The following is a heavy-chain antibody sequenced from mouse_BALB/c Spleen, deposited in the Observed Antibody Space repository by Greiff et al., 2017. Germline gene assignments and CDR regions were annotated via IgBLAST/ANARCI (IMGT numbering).Heavy chain of an antibody. CDR1: GYTFTSYV. Sequence: EVKLQESGPELVKPGASVKMSCKASGYTFTSYVMHWVKQKPGQGLEWIGYINPYNDGTKYNEKFKGKATLTSDKSSSTAYMELSSLTSEDSAVYYCARNPLLRPLYAMDYWGQGTSVTVSS. V-gene: IGHV1-14*01. D-gene: IGHD1-2*01. J-gene: IGHJ4*01. CDR2: INPYNDGT. CDR3: ARNPLLRPLYAMDY.